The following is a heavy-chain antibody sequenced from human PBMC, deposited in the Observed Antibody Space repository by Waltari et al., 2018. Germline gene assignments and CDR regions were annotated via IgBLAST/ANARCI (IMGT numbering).Heavy chain of an antibody. CDR2: VYYSGGA. J-gene: IGHJ5*02. CDR3: ARALCTTSTCLFVSGFDP. CDR1: NVSISSGAFY. V-gene: IGHV4-39*01. Sequence: QVHLQESGPGLVQPSEPLSLTCTVSNVSISSGAFYWGWIRQPRGRGLEWIGNVYYSGGAYYNPSLEGRVAISIDTSKNQFSLHLTSVTAADTGVYYCARALCTTSTCLFVSGFDPWGQGILVTVST.